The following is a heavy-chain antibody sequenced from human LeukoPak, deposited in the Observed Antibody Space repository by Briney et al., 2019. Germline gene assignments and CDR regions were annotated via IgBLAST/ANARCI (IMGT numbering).Heavy chain of an antibody. V-gene: IGHV5-51*01. D-gene: IGHD6-6*01. CDR3: TRQEQLVTNAFDI. J-gene: IGHJ3*02. CDR1: GYSFTNYW. CDR2: IYPGDSDT. Sequence: GESLQISCQASGYSFTNYWIGWVRQMPGKGLEWMGIIYPGDSDTRYSPSFQGQITISADRSSSTAYLQWSSLEATDTAVYYCTRQEQLVTNAFDIWGQGTMLTVSS.